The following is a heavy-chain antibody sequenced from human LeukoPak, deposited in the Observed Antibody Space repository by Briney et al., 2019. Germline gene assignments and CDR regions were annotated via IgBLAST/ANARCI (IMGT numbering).Heavy chain of an antibody. CDR2: GNDGGGT. Sequence: SETLSLTCAVYGESLNGHYWSWIRQSPGKGLEWIGEGNDGGGTKFNPSLKSRVTISADTSKNQFSLKLRSATAADTGVYYCAKNGQTGFSFDPWGQGTLVTVSS. CDR3: AKNGQTGFSFDP. CDR1: GESLNGHY. J-gene: IGHJ5*02. D-gene: IGHD1-14*01. V-gene: IGHV4-34*01.